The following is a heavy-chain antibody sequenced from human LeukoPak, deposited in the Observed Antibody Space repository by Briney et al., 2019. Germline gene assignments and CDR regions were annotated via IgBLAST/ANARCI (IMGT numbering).Heavy chain of an antibody. CDR3: ARRSSGWSRYYFDY. J-gene: IGHJ4*02. V-gene: IGHV4-34*01. Sequence: SETLSLTCAVYGGSFSGYYWSWIRQPPGKGLEWIGEINHSGSTNYNPSLKSRVTISVDTSKNQFSLKLSSVTAADTAVYYCARRSSGWSRYYFDYWGQGTLVTVSS. CDR2: INHSGST. D-gene: IGHD6-19*01. CDR1: GGSFSGYY.